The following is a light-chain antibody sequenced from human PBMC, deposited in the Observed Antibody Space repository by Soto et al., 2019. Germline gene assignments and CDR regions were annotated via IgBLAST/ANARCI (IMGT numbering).Light chain of an antibody. Sequence: QSALTQPPSVSGAPGHRVTISCAGSSSNIGANYAVHWYQQLPGTAPKLLIYDYNKRPSGVPDRFSGSKSGTSASLAITGLQAEDEAGYYCQSYDSSLTGWVFGTGTKVTVL. V-gene: IGLV1-40*01. J-gene: IGLJ1*01. CDR1: SSNIGANYA. CDR2: DYN. CDR3: QSYDSSLTGWV.